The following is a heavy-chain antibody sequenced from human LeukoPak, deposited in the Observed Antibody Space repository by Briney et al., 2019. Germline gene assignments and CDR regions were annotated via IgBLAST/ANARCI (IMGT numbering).Heavy chain of an antibody. V-gene: IGHV3-74*01. CDR2: INSDGSTT. CDR1: GFTFSSYW. J-gene: IGHJ4*02. Sequence: GGSLRLSCAASGFTFSSYWMHWVRQAPGKGLVWVARINSDGSTTTYADSVKRRFTISRDNAKNTLYLQMNSLRAEVTAVFYCARAVAGPSHLDYWGQGTLVTVSS. D-gene: IGHD6-19*01. CDR3: ARAVAGPSHLDY.